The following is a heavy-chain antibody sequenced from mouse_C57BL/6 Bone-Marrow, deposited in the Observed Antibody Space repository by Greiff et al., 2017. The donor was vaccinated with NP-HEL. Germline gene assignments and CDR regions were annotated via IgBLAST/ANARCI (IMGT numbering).Heavy chain of an antibody. V-gene: IGHV1-50*01. Sequence: VQLQESGAELVKPGASVKLSCKASGYTFTSYWMQWVKQRPGQGLEWIGEIDPSDSYTNYNQKFKGKATLTVDTSSSTAYMQLSSLPSEDSAVYYCARERYYYYGSSPYWYSDVWGTGTTVTVSS. CDR3: ARERYYYYGSSPYWYSDV. CDR1: GYTFTSYW. J-gene: IGHJ1*03. CDR2: IDPSDSYT. D-gene: IGHD1-1*01.